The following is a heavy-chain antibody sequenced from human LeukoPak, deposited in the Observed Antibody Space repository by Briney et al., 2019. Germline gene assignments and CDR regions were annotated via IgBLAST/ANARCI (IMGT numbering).Heavy chain of an antibody. CDR3: ARERCSSTSCYKYFQH. CDR1: GGTFSSYA. J-gene: IGHJ1*01. Sequence: ASVKVSCKASGGTFSSYAISWVRQAPGQGLEWMGGIIPIFGTANYAQKFQGRVTITADESTSTAYMELSSLRSEDTAVYYCARERCSSTSCYKYFQHWGQGTLVTVSS. CDR2: IIPIFGTA. D-gene: IGHD2-2*02. V-gene: IGHV1-69*13.